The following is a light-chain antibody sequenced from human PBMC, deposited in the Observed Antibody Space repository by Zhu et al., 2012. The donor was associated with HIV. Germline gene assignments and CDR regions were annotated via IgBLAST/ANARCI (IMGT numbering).Light chain of an antibody. CDR2: GAS. Sequence: EIVVTQSPGTLSVSPGERVTLSCRASQSVNRNLAWYQQKPGQAPRLLMYGASTRATDIPARFSGSGSGTEFTLTISSLQSEDFALYYCQQYYSWSTFGQGTKVEV. CDR1: QSVNRN. CDR3: QQYYSWST. J-gene: IGKJ1*01. V-gene: IGKV3-15*01.